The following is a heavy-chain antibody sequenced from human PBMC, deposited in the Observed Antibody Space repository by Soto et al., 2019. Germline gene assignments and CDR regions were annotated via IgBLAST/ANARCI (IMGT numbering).Heavy chain of an antibody. V-gene: IGHV3-33*01. Sequence: LRLSCAASGFTFSSYGMHWVRQAPGKGLEWVAVIWYDGSNKYYADSVKGRFTISRDNSKNTLYLQMNSLRAEDMAVYYCARDLGDYYYYGMDVWGQGTTVTVSS. D-gene: IGHD2-21*01. CDR1: GFTFSSYG. CDR3: ARDLGDYYYYGMDV. CDR2: IWYDGSNK. J-gene: IGHJ6*02.